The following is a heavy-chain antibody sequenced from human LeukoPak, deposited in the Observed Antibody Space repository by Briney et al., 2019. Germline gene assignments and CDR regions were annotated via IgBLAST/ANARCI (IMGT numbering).Heavy chain of an antibody. V-gene: IGHV3-23*01. D-gene: IGHD6-13*01. Sequence: AGGSLRLSCAASGFTFSSYGMSWVRQAPGKGLEWVSAISGSGGSTYYADSVKGRFTISRDNSKNTLYLQMNSLRAEDTAVYYCARVTNPGYSSSWPYYYYYYYMDVWGKGTTVTISS. CDR3: ARVTNPGYSSSWPYYYYYYYMDV. CDR2: ISGSGGST. J-gene: IGHJ6*03. CDR1: GFTFSSYG.